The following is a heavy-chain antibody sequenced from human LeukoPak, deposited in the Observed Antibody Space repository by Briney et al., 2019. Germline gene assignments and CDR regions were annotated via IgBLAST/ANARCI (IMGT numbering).Heavy chain of an antibody. CDR1: GYTFTNYG. D-gene: IGHD1-26*01. CDR2: ISGYNGIT. Sequence: GASVKVSXKASGYTFTNYGITWVRQAPGQGLEWMGWISGYNGITTYAQKLEGRVTMTTDTSTTTAYMELRRLTSDDTAVYYCARGDYSGTYYYFDYWGQGTLVTVSS. J-gene: IGHJ4*02. V-gene: IGHV1-18*01. CDR3: ARGDYSGTYYYFDY.